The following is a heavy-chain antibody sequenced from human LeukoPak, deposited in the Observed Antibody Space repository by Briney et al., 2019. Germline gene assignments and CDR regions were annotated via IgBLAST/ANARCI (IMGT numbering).Heavy chain of an antibody. CDR3: VGVETMTMVRGASGDV. CDR1: GFSVSSNY. CDR2: IHSGGRA. J-gene: IGHJ6*04. V-gene: IGHV3-66*02. D-gene: IGHD3-10*01. Sequence: PGGSLRLSCAASGFSVSSNYMTWVRQAPGKGLEWVSVIHSGGRAYYADSVKGRFTTSRDNSKNTLDLQMNSLSVEDTAVYYCVGVETMTMVRGASGDVWGKGTTVTVSS.